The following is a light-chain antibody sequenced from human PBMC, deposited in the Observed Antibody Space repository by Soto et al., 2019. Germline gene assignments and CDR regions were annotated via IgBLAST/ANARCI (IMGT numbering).Light chain of an antibody. CDR1: SSNIGSHT. V-gene: IGLV1-44*01. CDR2: NNN. J-gene: IGLJ3*02. Sequence: QSVLTQPPSASGTPGQRVTISCSGSSSNIGSHTVNWYQQLPGTAPKLLIYNNNQRPSGVPDRFSGSKSGTSASLGISGLQSDDEADYSCAAWDDSLNGMVFGGGTKLTVL. CDR3: AAWDDSLNGMV.